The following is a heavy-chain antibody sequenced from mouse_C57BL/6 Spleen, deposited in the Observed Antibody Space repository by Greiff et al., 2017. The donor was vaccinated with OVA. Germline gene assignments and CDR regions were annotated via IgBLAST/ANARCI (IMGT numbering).Heavy chain of an antibody. CDR3: ARNDGYYPYAMDY. V-gene: IGHV1-72*01. CDR2: IDPNSGGT. D-gene: IGHD2-3*01. CDR1: GYTFTSYW. Sequence: QVKLQQPGAELVKPGASVKLSCKASGYTFTSYWMHWVKQRPGRGLEWIGRIDPNSGGTKYNEKFKSKATLTVDKPSSTAYMQLSSLTSEDSAVYYCARNDGYYPYAMDYWGQGTSVTVSS. J-gene: IGHJ4*01.